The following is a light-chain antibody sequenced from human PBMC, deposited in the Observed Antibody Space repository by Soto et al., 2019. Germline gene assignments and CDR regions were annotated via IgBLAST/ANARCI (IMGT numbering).Light chain of an antibody. CDR3: MQGGT. CDR1: QSLLYSDGKTY. V-gene: IGKV2-29*03. CDR2: EVS. Sequence: DIVKTQSPLYLSVTPGEPASISCKSSQSLLYSDGKTYLHWYIQRPGQSPQLLIYEVSNRFSGVPDRISGSGSGTDLTLTISRVEAEDAEVYYCMQGGTSGQGTKLEI. J-gene: IGKJ2*01.